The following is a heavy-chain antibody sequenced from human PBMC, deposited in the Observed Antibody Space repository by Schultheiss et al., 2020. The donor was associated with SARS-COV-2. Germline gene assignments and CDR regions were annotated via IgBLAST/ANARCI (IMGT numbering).Heavy chain of an antibody. V-gene: IGHV4-39*07. CDR3: ARGVGYYFDY. D-gene: IGHD1-26*01. CDR1: GGSISSSSYY. J-gene: IGHJ4*02. Sequence: SQTLSLTCTVSGGSISSSSYYWGWIRQPPGKGLEWVGEIIHSGRTNYRPSLKSRVTMSIDMSRNQFSLKLSSVTAADTAVYYCARGVGYYFDYWGQGTLVTVSS. CDR2: IIHSGRT.